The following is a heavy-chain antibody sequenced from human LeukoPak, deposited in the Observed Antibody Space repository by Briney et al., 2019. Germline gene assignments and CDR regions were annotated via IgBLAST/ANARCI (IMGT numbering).Heavy chain of an antibody. D-gene: IGHD6-6*01. CDR1: GFKFSDKA. CDR2: ISYDGSNQ. V-gene: IGHV3-30*03. CDR3: ARDGAARLLRYYYMDL. J-gene: IGHJ6*03. Sequence: GGSLRLSCAGTGFKFSDKAMHWVRQAPGKGLEWVAVISYDGSNQNYADSVKGRFTISRDNSDNTQFLEMNSLRPEDTAVYYCARDGAARLLRYYYMDLWGKGTTVTVSS.